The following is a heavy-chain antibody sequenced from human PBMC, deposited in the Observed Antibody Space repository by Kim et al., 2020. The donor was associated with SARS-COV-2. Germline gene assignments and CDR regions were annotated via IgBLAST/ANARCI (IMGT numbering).Heavy chain of an antibody. V-gene: IGHV3-23*01. CDR1: GFTFSSYA. D-gene: IGHD3-10*01. CDR2: ISGSGGST. J-gene: IGHJ6*02. Sequence: GGSLRLSCAASGFTFSSYAMSWVRQAPGKGLEWVSAISGSGGSTYYADSVKGRFTISRDNSKNTLYLQMNSLRAEDTAVYYCAKYEGDYYGSGSYYLHYYYGMDVWGQGTTVTVSS. CDR3: AKYEGDYYGSGSYYLHYYYGMDV.